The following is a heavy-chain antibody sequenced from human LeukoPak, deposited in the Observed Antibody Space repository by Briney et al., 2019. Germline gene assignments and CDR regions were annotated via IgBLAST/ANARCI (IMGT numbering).Heavy chain of an antibody. J-gene: IGHJ4*02. Sequence: SETLSLTCAVYGGSFSGYYWSWIRQPPGKGLEWIGEINHSGSTNYNPSLKSRVTISVDTSKNQFSLKLSSVTAADTAVYYCARGSTRLAGDYWGQGTLVTVSS. CDR3: ARGSTRLAGDY. D-gene: IGHD6-25*01. CDR1: GGSFSGYY. CDR2: INHSGST. V-gene: IGHV4-34*01.